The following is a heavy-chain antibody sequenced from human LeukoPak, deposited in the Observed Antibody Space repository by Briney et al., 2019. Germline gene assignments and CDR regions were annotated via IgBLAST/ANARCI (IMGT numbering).Heavy chain of an antibody. J-gene: IGHJ3*02. CDR1: GGSISNNNW. CDR3: ARGRRHYDILTGYANDAFDI. D-gene: IGHD3-9*01. V-gene: IGHV4-4*02. Sequence: SETLSLTCAVSGGSISNNNWWSWIRQPPGKGLEWIGEINHSGSTNYNPSLKSRVTISVDTSKNQFSLKLSSVTAADTAVYYCARGRRHYDILTGYANDAFDIWGQGTMVTVSS. CDR2: INHSGST.